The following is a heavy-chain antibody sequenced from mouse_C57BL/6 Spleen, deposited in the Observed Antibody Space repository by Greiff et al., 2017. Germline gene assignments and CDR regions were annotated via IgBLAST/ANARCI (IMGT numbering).Heavy chain of an antibody. CDR3: ARRGYYGSSYDYYAMDY. V-gene: IGHV5-6*02. Sequence: EVKLMESGGDLVKPGGSLKLSCAASGFTFSSYGMSWVRQTPDKGLEWVATISSGGSYTYYPDSVKGRFTIARDNAKNTLYLQMSSLKSEDTAMYYCARRGYYGSSYDYYAMDYWGQGTSVTVSS. J-gene: IGHJ4*01. D-gene: IGHD1-1*01. CDR1: GFTFSSYG. CDR2: ISSGGSYT.